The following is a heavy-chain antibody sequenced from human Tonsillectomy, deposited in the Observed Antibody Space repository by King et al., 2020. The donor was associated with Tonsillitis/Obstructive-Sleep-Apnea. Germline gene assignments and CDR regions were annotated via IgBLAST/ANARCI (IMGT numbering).Heavy chain of an antibody. D-gene: IGHD4-17*01. J-gene: IGHJ4*02. V-gene: IGHV5-51*01. Sequence: VQLVQSGAEVKKPGESLKISCKGSGYNFTSYWIGWVRQMPGKGLEWIGIIYPGDSDTTYSPSFQGQVAISGDKSISTAYLKWSSLKASDTAMYYCARRRYGDYPVSDSWGQGTLVTVSS. CDR3: ARRRYGDYPVSDS. CDR1: GYNFTSYW. CDR2: IYPGDSDT.